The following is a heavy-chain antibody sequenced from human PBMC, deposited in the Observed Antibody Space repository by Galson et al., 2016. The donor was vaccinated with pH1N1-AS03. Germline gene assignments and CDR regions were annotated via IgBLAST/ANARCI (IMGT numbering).Heavy chain of an antibody. D-gene: IGHD1-14*01. Sequence: SVKVSCKASGDSFSSYAFTWVRLAPGQGPEWMGGIIPIFGKPQYAQKFQGRVTITADESTTTVYMDLSSLISDDTAMYYCARDGPGIVRANAHWGQGTLVTVSS. V-gene: IGHV1-69*13. CDR3: ARDGPGIVRANAH. CDR2: IIPIFGKP. J-gene: IGHJ1*01. CDR1: GDSFSSYA.